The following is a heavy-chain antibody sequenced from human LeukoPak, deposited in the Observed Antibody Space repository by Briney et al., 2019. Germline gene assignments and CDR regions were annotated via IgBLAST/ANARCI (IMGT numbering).Heavy chain of an antibody. CDR1: GFTFSSYA. V-gene: IGHV3-30*18. CDR2: ISYDGSNK. Sequence: PGGSLRLSCAAFGFTFSSYAMSWVRQAPGKGLEWVAVISYDGSNKYYADSVKGRFTISRDNSKNTLYLQMNSLRAEDTAVYYCAKVGYYYDSSGYDDAFDIWGQGTMVTVSS. CDR3: AKVGYYYDSSGYDDAFDI. D-gene: IGHD3-22*01. J-gene: IGHJ3*02.